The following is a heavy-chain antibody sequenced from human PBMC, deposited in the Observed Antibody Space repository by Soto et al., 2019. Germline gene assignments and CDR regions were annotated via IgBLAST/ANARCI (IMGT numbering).Heavy chain of an antibody. J-gene: IGHJ4*02. D-gene: IGHD6-19*01. CDR2: SNPTGDIS. V-gene: IGHV1-46*02. Sequence: QVQLVQSGADVKKPGASVRLSCKTSGYTFNTYYIHWVRQAPGQGLEWMGMSNPTGDISTYAQKFQGRVTMTRDTSTSTGYMELSSLRFDDAAVYYCARGSGWVPFDYWGQGTLVIGSS. CDR3: ARGSGWVPFDY. CDR1: GYTFNTYY.